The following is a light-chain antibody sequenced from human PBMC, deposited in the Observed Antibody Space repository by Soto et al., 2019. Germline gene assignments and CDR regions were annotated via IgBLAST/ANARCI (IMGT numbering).Light chain of an antibody. V-gene: IGKV3-20*01. CDR2: GAS. J-gene: IGKJ2*01. CDR1: QSVSSSY. CDR3: QQYGSSPPEVT. Sequence: EIVLTQSPGPLSLSPGERATLSCRASQSVSSSYLAWYQQKPGQAPRLLIYGASSRATGIPDRFSGSGSGTDFTLTISRLEPEDFAVYYCQQYGSSPPEVTFGQGTKLEIK.